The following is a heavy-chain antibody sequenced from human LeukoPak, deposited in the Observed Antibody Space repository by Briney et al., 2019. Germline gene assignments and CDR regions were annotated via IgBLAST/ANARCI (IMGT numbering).Heavy chain of an antibody. J-gene: IGHJ4*02. CDR2: IYISGDP. V-gene: IGHV4-4*09. D-gene: IGHD2/OR15-2a*01. Sequence: SETLSLTCTVSGGPISSSYWSWIRQAPGKGLECIGYIYISGDPNSNPSLTSRGTLSLDTSKNQFPRRLTSVTAADTAVYYCARGARIFDSWGPGTLVTVSS. CDR3: ARGARIFDS. CDR1: GGPISSSY.